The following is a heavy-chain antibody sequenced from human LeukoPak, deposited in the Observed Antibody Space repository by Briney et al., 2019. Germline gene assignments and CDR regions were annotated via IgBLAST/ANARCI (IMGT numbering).Heavy chain of an antibody. J-gene: IGHJ3*02. CDR3: ARVPSTTHYYGSGHTVSTHDAFDI. V-gene: IGHV4-59*01. CDR1: GGSISRYY. D-gene: IGHD3-10*01. Sequence: SQTLCLTCTVSGGSISRYYWSSIRQPPRKGVGWIGYIYYSGSTNYNPSLKSRVTISVDPSKNQFPLKLSSVTAADTAVYYCARVPSTTHYYGSGHTVSTHDAFDIWGQGTMVTVSS. CDR2: IYYSGST.